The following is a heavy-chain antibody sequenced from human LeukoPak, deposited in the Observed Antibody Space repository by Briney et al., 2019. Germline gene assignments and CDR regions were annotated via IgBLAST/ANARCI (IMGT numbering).Heavy chain of an antibody. J-gene: IGHJ1*01. CDR1: GFSMRDYY. Sequence: TAGSLRLSCAASGFSMRDYYMDWVRQAPGKGLEWIGRIKSKTDGGTKDYAAPVKGKFTISRDDSKNTLYLQMNSLKTEDTAVYYCTTGPSYYDSSDPETEYFQHWGQGTLVTVSS. D-gene: IGHD3-22*01. V-gene: IGHV3-15*01. CDR2: IKSKTDGGTK. CDR3: TTGPSYYDSSDPETEYFQH.